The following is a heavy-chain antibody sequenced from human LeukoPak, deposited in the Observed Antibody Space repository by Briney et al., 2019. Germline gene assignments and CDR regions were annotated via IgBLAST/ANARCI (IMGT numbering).Heavy chain of an antibody. CDR2: IYYSGGS. D-gene: IGHD2-15*01. CDR3: ARHEAPGYCSGGSCYNYWYFDL. J-gene: IGHJ2*01. CDR1: VGSIRTYY. V-gene: IGHV4-59*08. Sequence: SETLSLTCTVSVGSIRTYYWSWIRHPPRQGLEWIGYIYYSGGSNSNTSLTCRVTISVDKSKNQFSLKLSSVTAADTAVYYCARHEAPGYCSGGSCYNYWYFDLWGRGTLVTVSS.